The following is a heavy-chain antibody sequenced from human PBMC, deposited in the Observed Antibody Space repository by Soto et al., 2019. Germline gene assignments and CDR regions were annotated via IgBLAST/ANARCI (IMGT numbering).Heavy chain of an antibody. D-gene: IGHD3-22*01. CDR2: IKKDESKK. V-gene: IGHV3-7*05. CDR1: GFTFSDYW. J-gene: IGHJ3*02. Sequence: EVQLVESGGGLVQPGESLRLSCAASGFTFSDYWMTWVRQAPGKGLEWVANIKKDESKKYYLDSVRGRFTISRDNARNSLYLEMDSLRAEDTALYYCARDVSPGSGPYYLDDFDMWGQGTMVTVSS. CDR3: ARDVSPGSGPYYLDDFDM.